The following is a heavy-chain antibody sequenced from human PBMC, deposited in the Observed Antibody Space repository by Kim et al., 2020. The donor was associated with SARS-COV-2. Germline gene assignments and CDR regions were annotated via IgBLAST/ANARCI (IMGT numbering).Heavy chain of an antibody. J-gene: IGHJ3*02. Sequence: GSVKGRFTSPRENAKNSLYLQMNSLRAGDTAVYYCARGKLRFLEAGAFGIWGQGTMVTVSS. D-gene: IGHD3-3*01. CDR3: ARGKLRFLEAGAFGI. V-gene: IGHV3-13*01.